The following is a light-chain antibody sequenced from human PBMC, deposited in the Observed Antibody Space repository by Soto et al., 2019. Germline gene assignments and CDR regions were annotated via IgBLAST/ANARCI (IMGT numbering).Light chain of an antibody. CDR1: NSDFGGYNF. V-gene: IGLV2-14*01. CDR2: EVS. Sequence: QSALTRPASVSGSPGQSITISCTGTNSDFGGYNFVSWYQQHPGKAPKLMIYEVSHRPSGVSDRFSGSKSGNTASLTVSGLRAEDEAAYYCSSYAGSTPYVFGTGTKVTVL. CDR3: SSYAGSTPYV. J-gene: IGLJ1*01.